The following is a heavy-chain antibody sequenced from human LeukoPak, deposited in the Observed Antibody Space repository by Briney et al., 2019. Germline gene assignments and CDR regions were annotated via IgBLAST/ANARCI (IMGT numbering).Heavy chain of an antibody. CDR2: INPNSGGT. CDR3: ARVDDRGHYYDSSGPRKLFDY. CDR1: GYTFTGYY. D-gene: IGHD3-22*01. J-gene: IGHJ4*02. Sequence: AASVKVSCKASGYTFTGYYMHWVRQAPGQGLEWMGWINPNSGGTNYAQKFQGRVTMTRDTSISTACMELSRLRSDDTAVYYCARVDDRGHYYDSSGPRKLFDYWGQGTLVTVSS. V-gene: IGHV1-2*02.